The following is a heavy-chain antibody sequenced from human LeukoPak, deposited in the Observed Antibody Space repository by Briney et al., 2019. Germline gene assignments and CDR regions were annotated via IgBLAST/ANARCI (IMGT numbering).Heavy chain of an antibody. CDR3: ARGVVVTAIRGLRYFDY. Sequence: SETLSLTCAVYGGSFSGYYRSWIRQPPGKGLEWIGEINHSGSTNYNPSLKSRVTISVDTSKNQFSLKLSSVTAADTAVYYCARGVVVTAIRGLRYFDYWGQGTLVTVSS. D-gene: IGHD2-21*02. V-gene: IGHV4-34*01. J-gene: IGHJ4*02. CDR1: GGSFSGYY. CDR2: INHSGST.